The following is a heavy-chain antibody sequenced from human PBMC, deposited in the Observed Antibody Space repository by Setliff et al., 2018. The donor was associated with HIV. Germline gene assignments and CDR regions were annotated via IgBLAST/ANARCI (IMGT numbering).Heavy chain of an antibody. CDR1: GGSISSGSYY. J-gene: IGHJ3*02. Sequence: SETLSLTCTVSGGSISSGSYYWSWIRQPAGKGLEWIGHIYTSGSTNYNPSLKSRVTISVDTSKNRFSLKLSSVTAADTAVYYCAYDSSGYYRPNAFDIWGQGTMVTVSS. CDR3: AYDSSGYYRPNAFDI. V-gene: IGHV4-61*09. D-gene: IGHD3-22*01. CDR2: IYTSGST.